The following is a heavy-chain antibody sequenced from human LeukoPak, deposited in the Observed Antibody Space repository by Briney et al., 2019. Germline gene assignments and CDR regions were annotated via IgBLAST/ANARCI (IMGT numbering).Heavy chain of an antibody. Sequence: GGSLRLSCAASGFTFDDYGMSWVRQAPGKGLEWVSGINWSGGSTGYADSVKGRFTIYRDNAKNSLYLKMNSLRAEDTALYYCARDRIVVVVAGSDYWGQGTLVTVSS. CDR2: INWSGGST. D-gene: IGHD2-15*01. J-gene: IGHJ4*02. CDR1: GFTFDDYG. V-gene: IGHV3-20*04. CDR3: ARDRIVVVVAGSDY.